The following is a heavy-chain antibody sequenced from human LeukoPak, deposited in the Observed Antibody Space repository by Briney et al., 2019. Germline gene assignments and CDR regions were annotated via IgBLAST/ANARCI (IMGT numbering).Heavy chain of an antibody. J-gene: IGHJ6*04. CDR3: ARPFGNYYGSGSYNHYGMDV. V-gene: IGHV4-34*01. Sequence: SETLSLTRAVYGGSFSGYYWSWIRQPPGKGLEWIGEINHSGSTNYNPSLKSRVTISVDTSKNQFSLKLSSVTAADTAVYYCARPFGNYYGSGSYNHYGMDVWGKGTTVTVSS. D-gene: IGHD3-10*01. CDR2: INHSGST. CDR1: GGSFSGYY.